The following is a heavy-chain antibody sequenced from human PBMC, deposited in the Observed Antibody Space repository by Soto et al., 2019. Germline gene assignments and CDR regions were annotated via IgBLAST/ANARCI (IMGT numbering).Heavy chain of an antibody. D-gene: IGHD6-13*01. CDR3: ARGGIH. V-gene: IGHV3-48*03. J-gene: IGHJ4*02. Sequence: PGGSLRLSCGASGYTFNSHEMNWIRQTPGKGLEWISSISGSGTTKYADSVKGRFTISRDNAHKSIYLEMNSLRVEDTAVYYCARGGIHWGQGALVTVSS. CDR1: GYTFNSHE. CDR2: ISGSGTT.